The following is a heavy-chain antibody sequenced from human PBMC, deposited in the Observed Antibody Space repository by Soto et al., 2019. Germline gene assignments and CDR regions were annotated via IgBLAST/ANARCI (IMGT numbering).Heavy chain of an antibody. V-gene: IGHV3-73*01. J-gene: IGHJ6*02. CDR2: IRSKANSYAA. Sequence: EVQLVESGGGLVQPGGSLKLSCAASGFTFSGSAMHWVRQASGKGLEWVGRIRSKANSYAAAYAASVKGRFTISRDDSKKTAYLKMNSLKTEDTAVYYCTRHFDGSSGTPNYYYGMDVWGQGTTVTVSS. CDR1: GFTFSGSA. CDR3: TRHFDGSSGTPNYYYGMDV. D-gene: IGHD3-22*01.